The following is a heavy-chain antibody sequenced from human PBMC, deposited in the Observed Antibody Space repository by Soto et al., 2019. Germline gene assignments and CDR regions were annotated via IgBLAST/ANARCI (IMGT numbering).Heavy chain of an antibody. CDR1: GYTLTELS. J-gene: IGHJ3*02. CDR3: ATRVRSVRAFDI. D-gene: IGHD2-15*01. CDR2: FDPEDGET. V-gene: IGHV1-24*01. Sequence: ASEKVSCKVSGYTLTELSMHWVRQAPGKGLEWMGGFDPEDGETIYAQKFQGRVTMTEDTSTDTAYMELSSLRSEDTAVYYCATRVRSVRAFDIWGQGTMVTVSS.